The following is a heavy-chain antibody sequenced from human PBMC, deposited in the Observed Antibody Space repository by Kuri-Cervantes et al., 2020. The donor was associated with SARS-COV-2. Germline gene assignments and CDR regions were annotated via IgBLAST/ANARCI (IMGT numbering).Heavy chain of an antibody. CDR1: GLTFSSYG. Sequence: GESLKISCAASGLTFSSYGMHWVRQAPGKGLEWVAVISYDGSNKYYADSVKGRFTISRDNSKNTLYLQMNSLRAEDTAVYYCAKDFSRMITFGGVIAPDYWGQGTLVTVSS. J-gene: IGHJ4*02. CDR2: ISYDGSNK. D-gene: IGHD3-16*02. CDR3: AKDFSRMITFGGVIAPDY. V-gene: IGHV3-30*18.